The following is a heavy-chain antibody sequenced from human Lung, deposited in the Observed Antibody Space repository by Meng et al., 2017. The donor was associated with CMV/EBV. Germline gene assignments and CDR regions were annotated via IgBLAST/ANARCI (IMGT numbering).Heavy chain of an antibody. CDR3: ARGFYDFWSGFGAVDY. CDR1: GASVSTSSSY. V-gene: IGHV4-61*01. J-gene: IGHJ4*02. Sequence: SXTLSLXCTVSGASVSTSSSYWSWIRQPPGKGLEWIGFIYNSGSTNDNPSLKSRVTISVDTSKNQFSLKLTSVTVADTAVYYCARGFYDFWSGFGAVDYXGQGXLVTVSS. D-gene: IGHD3-3*01. CDR2: IYNSGST.